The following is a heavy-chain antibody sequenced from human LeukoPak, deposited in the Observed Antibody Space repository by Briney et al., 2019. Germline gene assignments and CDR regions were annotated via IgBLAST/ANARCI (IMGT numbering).Heavy chain of an antibody. CDR3: ARASYASGSYGILHY. V-gene: IGHV4-59*11. J-gene: IGHJ4*02. CDR2: ISYRGGT. D-gene: IGHD3-10*01. CDR1: GVSISSHY. Sequence: SETLSLTCTVAGVSISSHYWIWIRQPPRKGLEWIGHISYRGGTNYNPSVNSRVTISVATSKTPYSLQLSSLTAADTAVYYCARASYASGSYGILHYWGQGTLVTVSS.